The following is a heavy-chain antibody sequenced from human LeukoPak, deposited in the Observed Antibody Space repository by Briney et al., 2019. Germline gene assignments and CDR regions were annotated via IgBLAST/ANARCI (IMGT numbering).Heavy chain of an antibody. J-gene: IGHJ4*02. CDR3: AKTPRITMVRGVKYDY. V-gene: IGHV3-23*01. D-gene: IGHD3-10*01. CDR2: ISGSGGST. CDR1: GFTFSSYA. Sequence: PGGSLRLSCAASGFTFSSYAMSWVRQAPGKGLEWVSAISGSGGSTYYADSVKGRFTISRDNSKNTLYLQMNSLRAEDTAVYYCAKTPRITMVRGVKYDYWGQGTLVTVSS.